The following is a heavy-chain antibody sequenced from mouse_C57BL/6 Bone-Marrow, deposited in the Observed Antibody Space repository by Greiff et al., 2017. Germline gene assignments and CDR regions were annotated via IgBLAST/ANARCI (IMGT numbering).Heavy chain of an antibody. J-gene: IGHJ4*01. V-gene: IGHV1-52*01. D-gene: IGHD2-4*01. CDR1: GYTFTSYW. Sequence: QVQLQQPGAELVRPGSSVKLSCKASGYTFTSYWMHWVKQRPIQGLEWIGNIDPSDSETHYNQKFKDKATLTVDKSSSTAYMQLSSLTSEDSAVYYCAREGLPYYYAMDYWGQGTSVTVSS. CDR3: AREGLPYYYAMDY. CDR2: IDPSDSET.